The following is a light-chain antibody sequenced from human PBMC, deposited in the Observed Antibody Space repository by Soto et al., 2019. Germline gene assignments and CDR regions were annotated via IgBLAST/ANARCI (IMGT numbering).Light chain of an antibody. CDR2: GAS. V-gene: IGKV3-20*01. CDR3: QQYGSSPRT. Sequence: EILLTQSTGTLSLSPGEIATLSCIASQSVSSSYLAWYQQKPGQAPRLLIYGASSRATGIPDRFSGSGSGTDFTLTISRLEPEDFAVYYCQQYGSSPRTFGQGTKVDIK. CDR1: QSVSSSY. J-gene: IGKJ1*01.